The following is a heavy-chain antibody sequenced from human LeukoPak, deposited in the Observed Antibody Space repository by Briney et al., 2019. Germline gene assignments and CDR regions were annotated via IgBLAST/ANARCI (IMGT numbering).Heavy chain of an antibody. CDR2: IYTSGST. Sequence: PSETLSLTCTVSGGSISSGSYYWSWIRQPAGKGLEWIGRIYTSGSTNYNPSLKSRATISVDTSKNQFSMKLSSVTAADTAVYYCARLGGYSSSSDPDYWGQGTLVTVSS. D-gene: IGHD6-6*01. CDR3: ARLGGYSSSSDPDY. CDR1: GGSISSGSYY. J-gene: IGHJ4*02. V-gene: IGHV4-61*02.